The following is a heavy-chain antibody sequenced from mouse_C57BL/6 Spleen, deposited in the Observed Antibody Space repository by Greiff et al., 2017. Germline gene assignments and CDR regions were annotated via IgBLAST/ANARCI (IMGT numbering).Heavy chain of an antibody. V-gene: IGHV7-3*01. Sequence: EVKLVESGGGLVQPGGSLSLSCAASGFTFTDYYMSWVRQPPGKALEWLGFIRNKANGYTTEYSASVKGRFTISRDNSQSILYLQMNALRAEDSATYYGARSHYYAMDYWGQGTSGTVAS. J-gene: IGHJ4*01. CDR2: IRNKANGYTT. CDR1: GFTFTDYY. CDR3: ARSHYYAMDY.